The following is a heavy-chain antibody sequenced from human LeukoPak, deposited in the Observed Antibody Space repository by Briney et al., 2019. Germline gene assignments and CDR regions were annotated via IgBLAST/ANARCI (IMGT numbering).Heavy chain of an antibody. D-gene: IGHD3-10*02. V-gene: IGHV3-21*01. CDR1: GFTFSSYS. J-gene: IGHJ6*04. CDR2: ISSSGSYI. CDR3: AELGITMIGGV. Sequence: GGSLRLSCAASGFTFSSYSMNWVRQAPGKGLEWVSSISSSGSYIYHADSVKGRFTISRDSAKNSLYLQMNSLRAEDTAVYYCAELGITMIGGVWGKGTTVTISS.